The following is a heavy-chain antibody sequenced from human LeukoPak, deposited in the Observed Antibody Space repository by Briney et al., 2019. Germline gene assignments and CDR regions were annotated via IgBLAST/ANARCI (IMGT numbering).Heavy chain of an antibody. D-gene: IGHD3-22*01. J-gene: IGHJ4*02. CDR1: GGSISSSSYY. CDR2: IYYSGST. V-gene: IGHV4-39*01. Sequence: SETLSLTCTVSGGSISSSSYYWGWIRQPPGKGLEWIGSIYYSGSTYYNPSLKRRVTISVDTSKNQFSLKLSSVTAADTAVYYCASTDYYDSSGHQPYYFDYWGQGTLVTVSS. CDR3: ASTDYYDSSGHQPYYFDY.